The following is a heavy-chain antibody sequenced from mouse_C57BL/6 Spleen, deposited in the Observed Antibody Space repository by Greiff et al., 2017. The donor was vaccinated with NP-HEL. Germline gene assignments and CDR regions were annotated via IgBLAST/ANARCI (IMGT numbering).Heavy chain of an antibody. D-gene: IGHD4-1*01. J-gene: IGHJ3*01. V-gene: IGHV1-18*01. CDR2: INPNNGGT. Sequence: EVQLQQSGPELVKPGASVKIPCKASGYTFTDYNMDWVKQSHGKSLEWIGDINPNNGGTIYNQKFKGKATLTVDKSSSTAYMELRSLTSEDTAVYYCARSGYWEGWFAYWGQGTLVTVSA. CDR1: GYTFTDYN. CDR3: ARSGYWEGWFAY.